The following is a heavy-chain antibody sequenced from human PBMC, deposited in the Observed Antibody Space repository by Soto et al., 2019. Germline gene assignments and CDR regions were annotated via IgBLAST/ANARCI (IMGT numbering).Heavy chain of an antibody. J-gene: IGHJ3*02. CDR2: ISSSSSYT. CDR3: AREISSCSSTSCYRYAFDI. D-gene: IGHD2-2*01. CDR1: GXTFSDYY. V-gene: IGHV3-11*05. Sequence: GSLRLSCAASGXTFSDYYMSWIRQAPGKGLEWVSYISSSSSYTNYADSVKGRFTISRDNAKNSLYLQMNSLRAEDTVVYYCAREISSCSSTSCYRYAFDIWGQGTMVTVSS.